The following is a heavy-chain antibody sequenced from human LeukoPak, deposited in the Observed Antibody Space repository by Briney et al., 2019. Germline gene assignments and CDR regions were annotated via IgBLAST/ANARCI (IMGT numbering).Heavy chain of an antibody. CDR1: GCTFSSYA. Sequence: SVKVSCKACGCTFSSYAISWVRQAPGQGLEWMGRIIPILGIANYAQKFQGRATITADKSTSTAYIELSSLRSEDTAVYYCARDAYVDIVATISFDYWGQGTLVTVSS. D-gene: IGHD5-12*01. V-gene: IGHV1-69*04. J-gene: IGHJ4*02. CDR2: IIPILGIA. CDR3: ARDAYVDIVATISFDY.